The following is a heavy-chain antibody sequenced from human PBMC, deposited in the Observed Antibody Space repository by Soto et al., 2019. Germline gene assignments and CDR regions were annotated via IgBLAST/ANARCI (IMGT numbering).Heavy chain of an antibody. CDR2: ITHSGST. CDR3: ARGQFSDVWSGYYTVVSYFDY. V-gene: IGHV4-34*01. J-gene: IGHJ4*02. Sequence: QVQLQQWGAGLLKPSETLSLTCAVYVGSFSGYYWSWIRQPPGKGLAWIGEITHSGSTNYNPSLKTRVTISVDTSTNQSALKLSSVTGADTDVYYCARGQFSDVWSGYYTVVSYFDYWGQGTLVTVSS. D-gene: IGHD3-3*01. CDR1: VGSFSGYY.